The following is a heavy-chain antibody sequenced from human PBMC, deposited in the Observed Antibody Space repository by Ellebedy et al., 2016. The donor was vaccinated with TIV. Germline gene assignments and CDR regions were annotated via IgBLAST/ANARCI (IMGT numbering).Heavy chain of an antibody. D-gene: IGHD1-26*01. Sequence: GSLRLXXTVSGGSISSYYWSWIRQPAGKGLEWIGRIYTSGSTNYNPSLKSRVTMSVDTSKNQFSLKLSSVTAADTAVYYCARDRGATLYYYYYYMDVWGKGTTVTVSS. J-gene: IGHJ6*03. CDR2: IYTSGST. CDR1: GGSISSYY. CDR3: ARDRGATLYYYYYYMDV. V-gene: IGHV4-4*07.